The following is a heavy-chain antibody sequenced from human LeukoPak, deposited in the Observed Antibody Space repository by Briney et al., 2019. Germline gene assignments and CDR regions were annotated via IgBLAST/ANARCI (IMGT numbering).Heavy chain of an antibody. J-gene: IGHJ6*03. CDR3: TKDGNGNYVSGNYYFRDV. Sequence: GASLRLSCTASGYTFKNHFMQWVGQAPGQGLEWMGIINPESGNTAYAQTFKGRITITGDTSTSTVYMELSSLSSEDTAMYYCTKDGNGNYVSGNYYFRDVWGKGTTVAVSS. D-gene: IGHD1-7*01. V-gene: IGHV1-46*02. CDR1: GYTFKNHF. CDR2: INPESGNT.